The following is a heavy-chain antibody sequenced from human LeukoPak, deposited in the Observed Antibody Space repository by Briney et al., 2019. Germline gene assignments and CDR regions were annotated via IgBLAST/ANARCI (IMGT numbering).Heavy chain of an antibody. V-gene: IGHV4-4*07. CDR3: AREAFWGGYTSYYYYYMDV. CDR2: IYSSGTT. Sequence: SETLSLTCTVSGGSISNYYWSWIRQPAGKGLEWIGRIYSSGTTNKSPSLKSRVSISVDTSKNQFSLNLRSVTAADTAVYYCAREAFWGGYTSYYYYYMDVWGKGTTVTVSS. D-gene: IGHD3-3*01. CDR1: GGSISNYY. J-gene: IGHJ6*03.